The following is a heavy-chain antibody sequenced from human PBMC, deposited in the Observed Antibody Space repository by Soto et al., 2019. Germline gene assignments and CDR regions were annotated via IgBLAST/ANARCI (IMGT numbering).Heavy chain of an antibody. CDR2: IIPIFGTA. CDR3: ARDIAVAGTEYYYYGMDV. D-gene: IGHD6-19*01. J-gene: IGHJ6*02. CDR1: GGTFSSYA. Sequence: SVKVSCKASGGTFSSYAISWVRQAPGQGLEWMGGIIPIFGTANYAQKFQGRVTITADASTSTAYMELSSLRSEDTAVYYCARDIAVAGTEYYYYGMDVWGQGTTVTVSS. V-gene: IGHV1-69*13.